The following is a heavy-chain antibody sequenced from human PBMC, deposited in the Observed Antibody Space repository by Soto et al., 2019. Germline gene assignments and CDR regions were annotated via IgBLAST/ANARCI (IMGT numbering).Heavy chain of an antibody. V-gene: IGHV4-59*01. CDR1: GGSISSYY. Sequence: SETLSLTCTVSGGSISSYYWTWIRQPPGKGLEWIGYIYYSGSTYYNPSLKSRVTISVDTSKSQFSLRLNSVTAADTAVYYCARRTVTTIYYYDMDVWGQGTTVTVSS. D-gene: IGHD4-17*01. CDR2: IYYSGST. CDR3: ARRTVTTIYYYDMDV. J-gene: IGHJ6*02.